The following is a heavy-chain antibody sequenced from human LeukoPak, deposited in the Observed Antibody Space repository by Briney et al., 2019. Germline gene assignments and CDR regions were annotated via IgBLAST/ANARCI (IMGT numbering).Heavy chain of an antibody. CDR3: ARDGRGYFSYYYGMDV. J-gene: IGHJ6*02. Sequence: GRSLRLSCAASGFTFSIYAVHWVRQAPGKGLEWVAVISYDGSNKYYADSVKGRFTISRDNSKNTLYLQMNSLRAEDTAVYYCARDGRGYFSYYYGMDVWGQGTTVTVSS. CDR2: ISYDGSNK. D-gene: IGHD5-18*01. CDR1: GFTFSIYA. V-gene: IGHV3-30-3*01.